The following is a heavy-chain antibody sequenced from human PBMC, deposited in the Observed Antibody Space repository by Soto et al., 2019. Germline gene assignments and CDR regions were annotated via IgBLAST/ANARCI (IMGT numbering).Heavy chain of an antibody. CDR2: TRYDGSED. V-gene: IGHV3-33*03. CDR3: GRPRGSFNPYFRMDV. D-gene: IGHD3-10*01. CDR1: GFKFSTYG. J-gene: IGHJ6*02. Sequence: GVSLRLSCAATGFKFSTYGMHWVRQAPGKGLQRIAGTRYDGSEDWYSESLKGRVTIFKDNVKNTLYLQFTSLRADDTAVYYCGRPRGSFNPYFRMDVWGLRTKVTV.